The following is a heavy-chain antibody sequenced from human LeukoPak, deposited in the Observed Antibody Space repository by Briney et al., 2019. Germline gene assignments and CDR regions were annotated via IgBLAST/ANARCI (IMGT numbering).Heavy chain of an antibody. CDR3: ARKWGENWFDP. V-gene: IGHV1-69*04. D-gene: IGHD1-26*01. CDR2: IIPILGIA. J-gene: IGHJ5*02. CDR1: GGTFSSYA. Sequence: GASVKVSCKASGGTFSSYAISWVRQAPGQGLEWMGRIIPILGIANYAQKFQGRVTITADKSTSTAYMELSSLRSEDTAVYYCARKWGENWFDPWGQGTLVTVSS.